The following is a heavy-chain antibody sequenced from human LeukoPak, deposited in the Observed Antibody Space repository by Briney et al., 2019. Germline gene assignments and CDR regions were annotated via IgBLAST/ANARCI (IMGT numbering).Heavy chain of an antibody. CDR1: GGSISSYY. V-gene: IGHV4-4*07. CDR3: ARESGSLSSSSEVDY. Sequence: SETLSLTCTVSGGSISSYYWSWIRQPAGKGLEWIGRIYTSGSTNYNPSLKSRVTMSVDTSKNQSSLKLSSVTAADTAVYYCARESGSLSSSSEVDYWGQGTLVTVSS. D-gene: IGHD6-6*01. J-gene: IGHJ4*02. CDR2: IYTSGST.